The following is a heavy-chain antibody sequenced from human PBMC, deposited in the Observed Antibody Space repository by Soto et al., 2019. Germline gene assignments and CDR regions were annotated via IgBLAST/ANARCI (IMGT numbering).Heavy chain of an antibody. CDR2: ISAYNGNT. D-gene: IGHD3-22*01. J-gene: IGHJ4*02. CDR3: ASSISGYTTPFDY. CDR1: GYTFTSYG. Sequence: QVQLVQSGAEVKKPGASVKVSCKASGYTFTSYGISWVRQAPGQGLEWMGWISAYNGNTNYAPKLQGRGTMTTDTPASLAYTELRSLRSDDTAVYYCASSISGYTTPFDYWGQGTLVTVSS. V-gene: IGHV1-18*01.